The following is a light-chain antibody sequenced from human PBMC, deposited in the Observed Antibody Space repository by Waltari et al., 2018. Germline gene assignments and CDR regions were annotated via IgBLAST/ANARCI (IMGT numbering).Light chain of an antibody. J-gene: IGKJ1*01. CDR2: KAS. V-gene: IGKV1-5*03. Sequence: DIQMTQSPSTLSASVGDRVTLTCRASQSISSWLAWYQQKPGKAPKLLIYKASSLESGVPSRFSGSGSGTEFTLTISSLQPDDFATYHCQQYNNYPWTFGQGTKVEIK. CDR1: QSISSW. CDR3: QQYNNYPWT.